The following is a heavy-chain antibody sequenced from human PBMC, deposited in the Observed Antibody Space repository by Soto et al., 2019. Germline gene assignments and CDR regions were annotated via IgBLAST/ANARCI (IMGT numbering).Heavy chain of an antibody. CDR1: GYSFTSYW. Sequence: GESLKISCKGSGYSFTSYWIGWVRQMPGKGLEWMGIIYPGDSDTRYSPSFQGQVTISADKSISTAYLQWSSLKASDTAMYYCARHRYCSGGSCRSYYYYGMDVWGQGTTVTV. CDR3: ARHRYCSGGSCRSYYYYGMDV. CDR2: IYPGDSDT. D-gene: IGHD2-15*01. J-gene: IGHJ6*02. V-gene: IGHV5-51*01.